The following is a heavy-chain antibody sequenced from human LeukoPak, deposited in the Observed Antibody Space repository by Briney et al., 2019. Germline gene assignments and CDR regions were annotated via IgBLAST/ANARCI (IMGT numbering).Heavy chain of an antibody. J-gene: IGHJ4*02. D-gene: IGHD5-18*01. CDR1: GFTFSSYS. CDR2: ISSSSSYI. Sequence: GGSLRLSCAASGFTFSSYSMNWVRQAPGKGLGWVSSISSSSSYIYYADSVKGRFTISRDNAKNSLYLQMNSLRAEDTAVYYCARAARVDTAMVFYWGQGTLVTVSS. V-gene: IGHV3-21*01. CDR3: ARAARVDTAMVFY.